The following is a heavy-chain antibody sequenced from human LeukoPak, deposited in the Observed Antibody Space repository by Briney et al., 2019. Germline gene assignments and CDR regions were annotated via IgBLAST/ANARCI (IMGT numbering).Heavy chain of an antibody. Sequence: SETLSLTCAVSGYSISSGYYWGWIRQPPGKGLEWIGSIYHSGSTYYNPSLKSRVTISVDTSKNQFSLKLSSVTAADTAVYYCAIRGYSGYEFFDYWGQGTLVTVSS. CDR1: GYSISSGYY. CDR2: IYHSGST. D-gene: IGHD5-12*01. CDR3: AIRGYSGYEFFDY. V-gene: IGHV4-38-2*01. J-gene: IGHJ4*02.